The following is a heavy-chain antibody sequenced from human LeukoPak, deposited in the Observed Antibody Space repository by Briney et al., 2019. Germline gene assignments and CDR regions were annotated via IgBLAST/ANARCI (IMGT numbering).Heavy chain of an antibody. J-gene: IGHJ4*02. D-gene: IGHD6-13*01. CDR2: INSDGSST. CDR1: GFTFSSYA. Sequence: GGSLRLSCAASGFTFSSYAMHWVRQAPGKGLVWVSRINSDGSSTTYADSVKGRFTISRDNAKNTLYLQVNSLRAEDTAVYYCARGLRGYSSYCKDYWGQGTLVTVSS. CDR3: ARGLRGYSSYCKDY. V-gene: IGHV3-74*01.